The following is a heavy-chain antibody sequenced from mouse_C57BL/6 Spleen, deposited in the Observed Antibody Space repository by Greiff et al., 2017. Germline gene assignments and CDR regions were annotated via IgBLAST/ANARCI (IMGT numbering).Heavy chain of an antibody. CDR3: ARQGAYDGNFFFDY. D-gene: IGHD2-3*01. CDR1: GFTFSSYG. Sequence: EVMLVESGGDLVKPGGSLKLSCAASGFTFSSYGMSWVRQTPDKRLEWVATISSGGSYTYYPDSVKGRFTISRDNAKNTLYLQMSSLKSEDTAMYYCARQGAYDGNFFFDYWGQGTTLTVSS. V-gene: IGHV5-6*01. CDR2: ISSGGSYT. J-gene: IGHJ2*01.